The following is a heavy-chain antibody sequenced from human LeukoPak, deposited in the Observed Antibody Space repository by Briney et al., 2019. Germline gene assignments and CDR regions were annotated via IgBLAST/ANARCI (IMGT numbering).Heavy chain of an antibody. CDR3: ARGITMIVVGTWFDP. V-gene: IGHV1-2*04. D-gene: IGHD3-22*01. CDR1: GYTFTGYY. J-gene: IGHJ5*02. CDR2: INPNSGGT. Sequence: ASVKVSCKASGYTFTGYYMHRVRQAPGQGLEWMGWINPNSGGTNYAQKFQGWVTMTRDTSISTAYMELSRLRSDDTAVYYCARGITMIVVGTWFDPWGQGTLVTVSS.